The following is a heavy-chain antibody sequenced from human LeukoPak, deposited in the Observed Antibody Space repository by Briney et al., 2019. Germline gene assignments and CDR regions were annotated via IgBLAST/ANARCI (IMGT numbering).Heavy chain of an antibody. CDR3: AKDGGSSWSYYFDY. CDR2: ISSSGSTI. D-gene: IGHD6-13*01. J-gene: IGHJ4*02. Sequence: PGGSLRLSCAASGFTFSSYEMNWDRQAPGKGREWVSYISSSGSTIYYAESVKGRFTISRDNPKNSLCLQMNSLRDEDTAVYYCAKDGGSSWSYYFDYWGQGTLVTVSS. CDR1: GFTFSSYE. V-gene: IGHV3-48*03.